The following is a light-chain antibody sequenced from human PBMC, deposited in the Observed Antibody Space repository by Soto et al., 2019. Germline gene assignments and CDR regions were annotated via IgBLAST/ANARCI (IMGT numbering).Light chain of an antibody. J-gene: IGLJ3*02. CDR3: SSYTSSGTWV. Sequence: QSALTQPASVSGSPGQSTTISCSGTIRDVGGNNYVSWYQHHPGKAPKVIIYEVRKWPSGVSNRFSGSKSGNTASLTISGLQAEDEADYYCSSYTSSGTWVFGGGTKLTVL. CDR2: EVR. CDR1: IRDVGGNNY. V-gene: IGLV2-14*01.